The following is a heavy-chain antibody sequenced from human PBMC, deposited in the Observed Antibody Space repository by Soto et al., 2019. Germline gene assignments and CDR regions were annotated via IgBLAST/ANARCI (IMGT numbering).Heavy chain of an antibody. J-gene: IGHJ5*02. D-gene: IGHD5-12*01. V-gene: IGHV4-59*01. CDR1: GDSISSYY. CDR2: IYYSGST. CDR3: ARGVATIGP. Sequence: SETLSLTCSVAGDSISSYYWSWIRQPPGKGLEWIGYIYYSGSTNYNPSFKSRVTISVDTPKNQFSLKLTSVTAADTAVYYCARGVATIGPWGQGTLVTVSS.